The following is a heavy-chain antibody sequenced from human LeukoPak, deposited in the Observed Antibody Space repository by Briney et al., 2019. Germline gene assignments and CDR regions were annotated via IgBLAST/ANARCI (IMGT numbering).Heavy chain of an antibody. Sequence: PGGSLRPSCAASGFTFSSYSMNWVRQAPGKGLEWVSSISSSSSYIYYADSVKGRFTISRDNAKSSLYLQMNSLRAEDTAVYYCACYSGSYMYNWFDPWGQGTLVTVSS. V-gene: IGHV3-21*01. J-gene: IGHJ5*02. CDR2: ISSSSSYI. CDR1: GFTFSSYS. CDR3: ACYSGSYMYNWFDP. D-gene: IGHD1-26*01.